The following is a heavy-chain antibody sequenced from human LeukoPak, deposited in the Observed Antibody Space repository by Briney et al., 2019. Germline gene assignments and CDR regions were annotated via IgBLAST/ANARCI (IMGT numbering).Heavy chain of an antibody. CDR3: ARVREGNHLHQFYLDS. J-gene: IGHJ4*02. D-gene: IGHD1-14*01. Sequence: PSETLSLTCSVSGASIKAYYWTWIRQPPGKGLEYVGYIYSRGSTNYNPSLKSRVTLSVDTSKNQFSLRLRSPTAADTAVYYCARVREGNHLHQFYLDSWGQGTLVTVYS. V-gene: IGHV4-59*01. CDR2: IYSRGST. CDR1: GASIKAYY.